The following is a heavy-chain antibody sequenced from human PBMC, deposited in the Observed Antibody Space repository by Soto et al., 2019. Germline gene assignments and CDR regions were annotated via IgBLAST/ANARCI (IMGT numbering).Heavy chain of an antibody. Sequence: SVKVSCKASGGTFSSYTISWVRQAPGQGLEWMGRIIPILGIANYAQKFQGRVTITADKSTSTAYMELSSLRSEDTAVYYCAREGSSGWSGDYFDYWGQGTLVTVSS. CDR2: IIPILGIA. CDR1: GGTFSSYT. CDR3: AREGSSGWSGDYFDY. J-gene: IGHJ4*02. D-gene: IGHD6-19*01. V-gene: IGHV1-69*04.